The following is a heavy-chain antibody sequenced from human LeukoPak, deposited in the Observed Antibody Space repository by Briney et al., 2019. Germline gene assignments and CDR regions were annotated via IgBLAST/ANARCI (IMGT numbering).Heavy chain of an antibody. V-gene: IGHV3-23*01. D-gene: IGHD3-10*01. CDR1: GFTFSIYG. CDR2: ISGSGDST. J-gene: IGHJ4*02. Sequence: GGSLRLSCAVSGFTFSIYGMSWVRQAPGKGLEWVSAISGSGDSTYYADSVKGRFTISSDNSKNTLYLQMNGLRAEDTAVYYCARVRPGWGSQSPLDYWGQGTLVTVSS. CDR3: ARVRPGWGSQSPLDY.